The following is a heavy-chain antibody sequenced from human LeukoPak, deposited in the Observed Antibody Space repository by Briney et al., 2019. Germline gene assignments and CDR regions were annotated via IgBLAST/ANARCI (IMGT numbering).Heavy chain of an antibody. Sequence: SXXRXXPGXXXEWVSGISGTGYNTYYADSVKGRFTISRDNSKNTLYLQMNSLGAEDTAVYYCAKHVSGSLFYFDYWGQRTLVTVSS. D-gene: IGHD3-10*01. CDR3: AKHVSGSLFYFDY. CDR2: ISGTGYNT. V-gene: IGHV3-23*01. J-gene: IGHJ4*02.